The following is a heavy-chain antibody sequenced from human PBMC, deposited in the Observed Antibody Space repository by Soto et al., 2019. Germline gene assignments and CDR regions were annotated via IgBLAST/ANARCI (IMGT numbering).Heavy chain of an antibody. CDR2: ISGSDDST. Sequence: GGSLRLSCAASGFTFSSYAMSWVRQAPGKGLEWVSVISGSDDSTYYADTVKGRFTISRDNSKNTLYLQMNSLRAEDTAVYYCAKRSSSSTFDYWGQGTLVTVSS. CDR1: GFTFSSYA. CDR3: AKRSSSSTFDY. J-gene: IGHJ4*02. D-gene: IGHD6-6*01. V-gene: IGHV3-23*01.